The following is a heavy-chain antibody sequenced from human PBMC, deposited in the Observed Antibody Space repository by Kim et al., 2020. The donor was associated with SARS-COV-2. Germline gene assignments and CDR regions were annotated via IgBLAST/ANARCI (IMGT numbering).Heavy chain of an antibody. CDR1: GGSISSSNW. V-gene: IGHV4-4*02. D-gene: IGHD4-17*01. J-gene: IGHJ3*02. CDR2: IYHSGST. Sequence: SETLSLTCAVSGGSISSSNWWSWVRQPPGKGLEWIGEIYHSGSTNYNPSLKSRVTISVDKSKNQFSLKLSSVTAADTAVYYCARGMGIYGGNRRDAFDIWGQGTMVTVSS. CDR3: ARGMGIYGGNRRDAFDI.